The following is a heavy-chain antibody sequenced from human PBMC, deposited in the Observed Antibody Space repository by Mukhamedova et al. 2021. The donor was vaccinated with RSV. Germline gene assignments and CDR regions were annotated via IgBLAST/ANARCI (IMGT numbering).Heavy chain of an antibody. CDR3: ARENEPQ. Sequence: YDISWVRQATGQGLEWMGWMNPNSGNTGYAQKFQGRVTMTRNTSISTAYMELSSLRSEDTAVHYCARENEPQWGQGTLVTVSS. J-gene: IGHJ4*02. CDR1: YD. CDR2: MNPNSGNT. V-gene: IGHV1-8*01.